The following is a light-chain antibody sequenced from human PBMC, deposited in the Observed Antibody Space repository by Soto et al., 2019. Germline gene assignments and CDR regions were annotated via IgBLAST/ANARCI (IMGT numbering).Light chain of an antibody. J-gene: IGLJ1*01. V-gene: IGLV1-40*01. CDR3: QSYDNSLSAYV. CDR2: GNS. Sequence: QPVLTQAPSMSGAPGQRVTISCTGSSSNIGAGYDVHWYQQLPGTAPKLLIYGNSNRPSGVPDRFSGSESATSASLAITGLQAEDEADYYCQSYDNSLSAYVFGTGTKVTVL. CDR1: SSNIGAGYD.